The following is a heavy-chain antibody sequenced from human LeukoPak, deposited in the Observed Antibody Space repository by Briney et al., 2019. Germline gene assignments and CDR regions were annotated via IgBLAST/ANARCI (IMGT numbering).Heavy chain of an antibody. V-gene: IGHV3-23*01. Sequence: PGGSLRLSCTASGFTFGDYAMSWFRQAPGKGLEWVSSISANGGSTYYADSVKGRFTISRDNSKNALSLQMNSLRAEDTAVYYCAKRRFDTSGYNWFDPWGQGTLVTVSS. CDR1: GFTFGDYA. CDR3: AKRRFDTSGYNWFDP. D-gene: IGHD3-22*01. J-gene: IGHJ5*02. CDR2: ISANGGST.